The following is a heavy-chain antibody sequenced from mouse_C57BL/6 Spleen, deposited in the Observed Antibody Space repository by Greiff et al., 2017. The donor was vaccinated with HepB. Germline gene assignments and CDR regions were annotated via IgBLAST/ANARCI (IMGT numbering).Heavy chain of an antibody. CDR1: GYTFTSYW. J-gene: IGHJ2*01. CDR3: ARFRITTVVLDY. D-gene: IGHD1-1*01. CDR2: IDPNSGGT. Sequence: QVQLQQPGAELVKPGASVKLSCKASGYTFTSYWMHWVKQRPGRGLEGIGRIDPNSGGTKYNEKFKSKATLTVDKPSSTAYMQLSSLTSEDSAVYYCARFRITTVVLDYWGQGTTLTVSS. V-gene: IGHV1-72*01.